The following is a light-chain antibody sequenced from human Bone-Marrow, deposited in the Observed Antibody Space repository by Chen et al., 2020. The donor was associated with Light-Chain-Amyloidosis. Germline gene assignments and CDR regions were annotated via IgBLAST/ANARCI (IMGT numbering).Light chain of an antibody. V-gene: IGLV3-25*03. Sequence: SSELTQPPSVSVSPGQTARITCTGDDLPTKYAYWYQQKPGQAPVLVIHRDTERPSGSSERFSGSSSGTTATLTTSGVQAEDEADYHCQSADSSGTYEVIFGGGTKLTVL. J-gene: IGLJ2*01. CDR2: RDT. CDR3: QSADSSGTYEVI. CDR1: DLPTKY.